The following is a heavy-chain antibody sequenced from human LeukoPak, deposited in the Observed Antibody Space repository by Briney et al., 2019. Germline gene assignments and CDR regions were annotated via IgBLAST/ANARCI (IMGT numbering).Heavy chain of an antibody. D-gene: IGHD7-27*01. CDR2: IYSGGST. Sequence: GGSLRLSCAASGFTVSSNYMSWVRQAPGKGLEWVSVIYSGGSTYYADSVKGRFTISRDNSKNSLYLQMNSLRAEDTAVYYCVRTDWGFGMDVWGQGTTITVSS. CDR1: GFTVSSNY. J-gene: IGHJ6*02. CDR3: VRTDWGFGMDV. V-gene: IGHV3-66*01.